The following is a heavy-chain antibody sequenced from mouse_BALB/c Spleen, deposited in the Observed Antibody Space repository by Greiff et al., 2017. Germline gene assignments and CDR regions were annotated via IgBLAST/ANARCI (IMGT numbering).Heavy chain of an antibody. CDR1: GYTFTSYW. V-gene: IGHV1-87*01. J-gene: IGHJ4*01. CDR3: ASDYGYAMDY. Sequence: VQLQQSGAELARPGASVKLSCKASGYTFTSYWMQWVKQRPGQGLEWIGAIYPGDGDTRYTQKFKGKATLTADKSSSTAYMQLSSLASEDSAVYYCASDYGYAMDYWGQGTSVTVSS. D-gene: IGHD2-4*01. CDR2: IYPGDGDT.